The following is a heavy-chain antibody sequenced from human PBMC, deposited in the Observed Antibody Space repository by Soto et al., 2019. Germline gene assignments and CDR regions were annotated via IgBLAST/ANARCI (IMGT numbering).Heavy chain of an antibody. J-gene: IGHJ4*02. CDR1: GFTFSTYA. CDR3: AKTDPGGRCSGICYPDY. Sequence: QVHLVESGGGVVQPGQSLRLSCAASGFTFSTYAMHWLRQARGKGLEWVAIISYDSTNKCYGDSVKGRFTISRDNSKNTLYLKMNSLRPEDTAVYYCAKTDPGGRCSGICYPDYWGQGTLVTVSS. CDR2: ISYDSTNK. V-gene: IGHV3-30*18. D-gene: IGHD2-15*01.